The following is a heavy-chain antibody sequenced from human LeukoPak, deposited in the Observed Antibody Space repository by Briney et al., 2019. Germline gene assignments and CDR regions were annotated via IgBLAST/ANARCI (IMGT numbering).Heavy chain of an antibody. CDR2: INHSGST. CDR3: ARGAPKEIQLWLRLRGVAFDI. J-gene: IGHJ3*02. Sequence: NPSETLSLTWAVYGXSFSGYYWSWIRQPPGKGLEWIGEINHSGSTNYNPSLKSRVTISVDTSKNQFSLKLNSVTAADTAVYYCARGAPKEIQLWLRLRGVAFDIWGQGTMVTVSS. CDR1: GXSFSGYY. V-gene: IGHV4-34*01. D-gene: IGHD5-18*01.